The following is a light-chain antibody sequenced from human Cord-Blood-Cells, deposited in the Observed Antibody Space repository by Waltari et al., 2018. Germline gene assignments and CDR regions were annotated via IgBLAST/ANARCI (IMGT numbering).Light chain of an antibody. CDR2: EGS. CDR3: CSYAGSSTFYV. V-gene: IGLV2-23*03. J-gene: IGLJ1*01. CDR1: SSDVGSFNL. Sequence: QSALTQPASVSGSPGQSITISCTGPSSDVGSFNLVSWYQQHPGKAPKLMIYEGSKRHSGVSNRFSGSKSGNTASLTISGLQAEDEADYYCCSYAGSSTFYVFGTGTKVTVL.